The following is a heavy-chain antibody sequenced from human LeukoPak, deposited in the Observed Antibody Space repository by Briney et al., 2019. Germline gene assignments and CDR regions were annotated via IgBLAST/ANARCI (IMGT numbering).Heavy chain of an antibody. J-gene: IGHJ6*04. Sequence: GGSLRLSCAASGFTFSDYYMTCIRQAPGKGLEWVSYITSSATTYYADSVKGRFTISRDNAKTSLYLQMNSLRAEDTAVYYCAELGITMIGGVWGKGTTVTISS. CDR1: GFTFSDYY. D-gene: IGHD3-10*02. CDR3: AELGITMIGGV. V-gene: IGHV3-69-1*02. CDR2: ITSSATT.